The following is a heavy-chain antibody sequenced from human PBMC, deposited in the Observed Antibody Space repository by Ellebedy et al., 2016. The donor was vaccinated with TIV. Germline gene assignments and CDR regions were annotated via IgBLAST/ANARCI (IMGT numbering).Heavy chain of an antibody. D-gene: IGHD2/OR15-2a*01. V-gene: IGHV1-18*01. J-gene: IGHJ6*02. CDR2: ISAYNGNT. CDR3: ARGPLSTSYYYYGMDV. CDR1: GYTFTSYG. Sequence: ASVKVSXKASGYTFTSYGISWVRQAPGQGLEWMGWISAYNGNTNYAQKLQGRVTMTTDTSTSTAYMELRSLRSDDTAVYYCARGPLSTSYYYYGMDVWGQGTTVTVSS.